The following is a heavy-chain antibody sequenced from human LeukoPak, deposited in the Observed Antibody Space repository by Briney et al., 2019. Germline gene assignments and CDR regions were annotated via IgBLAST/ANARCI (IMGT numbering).Heavy chain of an antibody. V-gene: IGHV3-23*01. J-gene: IGHJ4*02. CDR3: AKDPNPLYDLWSGYK. CDR1: GFTLPGHT. Sequence: PGGSLRLSCAASGFTLPGHTMTWLRKAPGKGLEWVSIIGGRDDRTYYADSVKGRFTISRDTSKNILYLQMNNLRAEDTAVYYCAKDPNPLYDLWSGYKGGEGTLVTVSS. CDR2: IGGRDDRT. D-gene: IGHD3-3*01.